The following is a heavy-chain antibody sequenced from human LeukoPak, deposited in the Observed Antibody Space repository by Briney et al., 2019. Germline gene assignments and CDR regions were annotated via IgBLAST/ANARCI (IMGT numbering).Heavy chain of an antibody. Sequence: SETLSLTCAVSGASISSSCYYLGWIRQPPGKGLEWIGYIYVSGSTNYNPSLKSRVTISVDTSKNQISLKLSSVTSADTAVYYCARGLNSGSYYDYWGQGTLVTVSS. D-gene: IGHD1-26*01. CDR1: GASISSSCYY. J-gene: IGHJ4*03. CDR3: ARGLNSGSYYDY. V-gene: IGHV4-61*05. CDR2: IYVSGST.